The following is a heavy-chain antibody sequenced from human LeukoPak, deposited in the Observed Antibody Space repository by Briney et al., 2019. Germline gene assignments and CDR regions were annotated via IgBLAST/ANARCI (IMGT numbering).Heavy chain of an antibody. D-gene: IGHD1-26*01. CDR3: ARQWELPGAFYMDV. Sequence: GGSLSLSRAVSGFTLRIYWMHCVPQAPGGGVVWVSRITSDGSRTNYAPPVKGQFTMSRENAYNTPYLQLYSRRGQDRAVYYFARQWELPGAFYMDVWGKGTTVTVSS. CDR1: GFTLRIYW. CDR2: ITSDGSRT. J-gene: IGHJ6*03. V-gene: IGHV3-74*01.